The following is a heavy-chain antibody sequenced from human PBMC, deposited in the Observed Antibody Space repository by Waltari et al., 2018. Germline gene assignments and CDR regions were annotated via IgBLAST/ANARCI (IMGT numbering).Heavy chain of an antibody. CDR3: TRSLDFWSGYYDY. CDR2: IRSKAYGGTT. J-gene: IGHJ4*02. Sequence: EVQLVESGGGLVQPGRSLSLSCTASGFTFGDYAMSWVRQAPGKGLEWVGFIRSKAYGGTTEYAASVKGRFTISRDDSKSIAYLQMNSLKTEDTAVYYCTRSLDFWSGYYDYWGQGTLVTVSS. V-gene: IGHV3-49*04. D-gene: IGHD3-3*01. CDR1: GFTFGDYA.